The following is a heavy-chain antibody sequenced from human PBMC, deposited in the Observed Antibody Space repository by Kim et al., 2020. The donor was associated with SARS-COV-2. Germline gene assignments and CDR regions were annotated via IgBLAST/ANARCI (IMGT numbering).Heavy chain of an antibody. CDR3: ARRSTVVTHGFDY. Sequence: SETLSLTCTVSGGSISSSSYYWGWIRQPPGKGLEWIGSIYYSGSTYYNPSLKSRVTISVDTSKNQFSLKLSSVTAADTAVYYCARRSTVVTHGFDYWGQGTLVTVSS. D-gene: IGHD2-15*01. CDR1: GGSISSSSYY. V-gene: IGHV4-39*01. CDR2: IYYSGST. J-gene: IGHJ4*02.